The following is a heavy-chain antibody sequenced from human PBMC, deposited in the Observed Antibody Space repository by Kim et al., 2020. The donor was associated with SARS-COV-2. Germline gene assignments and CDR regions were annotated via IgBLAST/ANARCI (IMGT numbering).Heavy chain of an antibody. CDR1: GFTFSSYG. CDR3: ARDLAPFSTYYDILTGYPGAFDY. J-gene: IGHJ4*02. D-gene: IGHD3-9*01. V-gene: IGHV3-33*05. Sequence: GGSLRLSCAASGFTFSSYGMHWVRQAPGKGLEWVAVISYDGSNKYYADSVKGRFTISRDNSKNTLYLQMNSLRAEDTAVYYCARDLAPFSTYYDILTGYPGAFDYWGQGTLVTVSS. CDR2: ISYDGSNK.